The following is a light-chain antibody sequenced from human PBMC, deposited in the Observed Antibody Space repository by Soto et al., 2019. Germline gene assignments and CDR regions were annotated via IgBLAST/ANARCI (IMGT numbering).Light chain of an antibody. Sequence: DIQMTQSPSTLSASVGARVTITCRASQSISSWLAWYQQKPGKAPKLLIYDASSLESGVPSRFSGSGSGTEFDLNISSLQPDDFATYYCQQYNSYSRTVGQGTKVEIK. V-gene: IGKV1-5*01. CDR3: QQYNSYSRT. J-gene: IGKJ1*01. CDR2: DAS. CDR1: QSISSW.